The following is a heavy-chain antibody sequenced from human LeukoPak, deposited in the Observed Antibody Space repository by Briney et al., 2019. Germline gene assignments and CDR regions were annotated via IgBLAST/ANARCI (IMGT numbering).Heavy chain of an antibody. Sequence: PSETLSLTCTVSGGSISSYYWSWIRQPPGKGLEWIGYIYYSGSTNYNPSLKSRVTLSVDTSKNQFSLKLSSVTGADTAVYYCARAADYGYYDPTFDYWGQGTLVTVSS. V-gene: IGHV4-59*01. CDR3: ARAADYGYYDPTFDY. J-gene: IGHJ4*02. CDR1: GGSISSYY. CDR2: IYYSGST. D-gene: IGHD4-17*01.